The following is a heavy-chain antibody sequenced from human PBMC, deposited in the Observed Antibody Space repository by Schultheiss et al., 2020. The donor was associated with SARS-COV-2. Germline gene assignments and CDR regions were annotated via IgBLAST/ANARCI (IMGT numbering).Heavy chain of an antibody. CDR1: GGSFSGYF. CDR3: ARGRAGDSSIRSPVMDV. CDR2: VNHSGNT. D-gene: IGHD6-13*01. V-gene: IGHV4-34*01. Sequence: SETLSLTCAVYGGSFSGYFWTWIRQSPGKGLEWIGEVNHSGNTNYNPPLKSRVTISVDTSKHQFSLKLSSVTAADTAVYYCARGRAGDSSIRSPVMDVWGQGTTVTVSS. J-gene: IGHJ6*02.